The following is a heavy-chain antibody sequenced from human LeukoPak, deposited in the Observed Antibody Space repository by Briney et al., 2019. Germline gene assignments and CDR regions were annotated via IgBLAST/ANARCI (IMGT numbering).Heavy chain of an antibody. CDR1: GFTSSRYS. CDR2: ISSSSSTI. V-gene: IGHV3-48*01. D-gene: IGHD3-9*01. Sequence: GGSLRLSCVASGFTSSRYSMNWVRQAPGKGLEWVSYISSSSSTIYYADSVKGRFTISRDNAKNSLYLQMNSLRAEDTAVYYCAREGSSILTGPNWFDPWGQGTLVTVSS. J-gene: IGHJ5*02. CDR3: AREGSSILTGPNWFDP.